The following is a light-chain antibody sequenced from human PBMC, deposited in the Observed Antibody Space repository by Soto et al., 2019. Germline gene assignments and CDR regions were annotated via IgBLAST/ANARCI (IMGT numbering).Light chain of an antibody. CDR3: AAWDDSLNGV. J-gene: IGLJ1*01. CDR1: SSNIGSNT. V-gene: IGLV1-44*01. Sequence: QSVLTQPPSASGTPGQRVTIYCSGSSSNIGSNTVNWYQQLPGTAPKLLIYSNNQRPSGVPDRFSGSKSGTSASLAISGLQSEYEADYYCAAWDDSLNGVFGTGTKVT. CDR2: SNN.